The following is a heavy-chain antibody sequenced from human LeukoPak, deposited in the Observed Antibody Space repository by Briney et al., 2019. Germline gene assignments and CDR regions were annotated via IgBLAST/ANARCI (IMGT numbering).Heavy chain of an antibody. CDR2: ISSSSSYI. CDR1: GFTFSSYS. V-gene: IGHV3-21*01. Sequence: PGGSLRLSCAASGFTFSSYSMSWVRQAPGKGLEWVSSISSSSSYIYYADSVKGRFTISRDNAKNSLYLQMNSLRAEDTAVYYCARDSSVKSYVTGDFDYWGQGTLVTASS. D-gene: IGHD7-27*01. J-gene: IGHJ4*02. CDR3: ARDSSVKSYVTGDFDY.